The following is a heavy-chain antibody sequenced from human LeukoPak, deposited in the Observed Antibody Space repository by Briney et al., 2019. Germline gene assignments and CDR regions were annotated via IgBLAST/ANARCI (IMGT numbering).Heavy chain of an antibody. CDR2: INHSGST. CDR3: ARRRKVVRAGFDY. D-gene: IGHD2-21*01. V-gene: IGHV4-34*01. J-gene: IGHJ4*02. Sequence: SETLSLTCAVDGGSFSGYYWSWIRQPPGKGLEWIGEINHSGSTNYNPSLKSRVTMSVDTSKDQFSRKLMSVPAADTGVYYCARRRKVVRAGFDYWGQGTRVIVSS. CDR1: GGSFSGYY.